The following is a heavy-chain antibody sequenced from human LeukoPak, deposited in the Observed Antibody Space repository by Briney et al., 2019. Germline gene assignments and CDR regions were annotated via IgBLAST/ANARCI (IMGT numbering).Heavy chain of an antibody. Sequence: ASVKVSCKASGYTFSAYYMHWVRQAPEQGLEWMGWINAHSGVTDYAQKFQGRVTMTRDTSISTAYMELSKLQSDDTAVYYCAREMGVVTATADYWGQGTLVTVSS. D-gene: IGHD2-21*02. CDR3: AREMGVVTATADY. J-gene: IGHJ4*02. CDR2: INAHSGVT. V-gene: IGHV1-2*02. CDR1: GYTFSAYY.